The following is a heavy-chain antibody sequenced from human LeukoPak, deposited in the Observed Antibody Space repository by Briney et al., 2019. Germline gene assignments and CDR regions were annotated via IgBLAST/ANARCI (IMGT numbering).Heavy chain of an antibody. Sequence: GGSLRLSCAASGFTFSVYAMSWVRQAPGKGLEWVSGISGSSSHTKDADFVWGRFTIYRDDSRNTLFLQLNSLTAGDTAVYYCAKEHDYTNAAPEWGFDSWGQGSLVIVSS. CDR1: GFTFSVYA. V-gene: IGHV3-23*01. CDR3: AKEHDYTNAAPEWGFDS. D-gene: IGHD2-2*02. CDR2: ISGSSSHT. J-gene: IGHJ4*02.